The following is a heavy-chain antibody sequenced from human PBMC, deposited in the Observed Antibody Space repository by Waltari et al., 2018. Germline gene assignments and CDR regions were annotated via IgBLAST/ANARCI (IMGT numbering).Heavy chain of an antibody. J-gene: IGHJ4*02. V-gene: IGHV1-2*02. CDR1: GYTFTGYY. CDR2: INPNSGGT. Sequence: QVQLVQSGAEVKKPGASVKVSCKASGYTFTGYYMHWVGQAPGQGLEWGGWINPNSGGTNNEQKFQGRVTMTRDTSISTAYMELSRLRSDDTAVYYCALVPLYPAAWVFDYWGQGTLVTVSS. D-gene: IGHD6-25*01. CDR3: ALVPLYPAAWVFDY.